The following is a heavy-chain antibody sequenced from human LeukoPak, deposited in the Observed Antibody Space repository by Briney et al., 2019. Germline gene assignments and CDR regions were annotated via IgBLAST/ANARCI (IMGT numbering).Heavy chain of an antibody. V-gene: IGHV3-64D*09. D-gene: IGHD6-13*01. CDR2: ISSNGGST. J-gene: IGHJ4*02. Sequence: GGSLRLSCSASGFTFSSYAMHWVRQAPGKGLEYVSAISSNGGSTYYPDSVKGRFIISRDNSKNTLYLQISSLKAEDTAVYYCVKGLADSSPRGYWGQGTLVTVSS. CDR3: VKGLADSSPRGY. CDR1: GFTFSSYA.